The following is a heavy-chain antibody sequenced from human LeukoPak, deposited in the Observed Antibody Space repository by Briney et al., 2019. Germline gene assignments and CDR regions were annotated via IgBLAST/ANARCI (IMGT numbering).Heavy chain of an antibody. J-gene: IGHJ6*04. D-gene: IGHD3-10*01. Sequence: PGGSLTLSCAASGFTFNGYWMRWLRPAPGKGVGWVANIKQDGGEKYYVDSVKGRFTISRDNAKNSLYLQMNSLRAEDTAVYYCARDRGFGQADVWGKGTTVTVSS. CDR3: ARDRGFGQADV. CDR2: IKQDGGEK. V-gene: IGHV3-7*01. CDR1: GFTFNGYW.